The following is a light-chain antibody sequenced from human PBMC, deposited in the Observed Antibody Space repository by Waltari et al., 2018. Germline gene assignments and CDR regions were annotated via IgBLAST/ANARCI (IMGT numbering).Light chain of an antibody. CDR3: SSYSTSSTLVV. J-gene: IGLJ2*01. CDR1: SSDVGGYDY. CDR2: DVS. Sequence: QSALTQPASVSGSPGQSIRLSCTGTSSDVGGYDYVSWYQQYPGKAPKLMIFDVSNRPSGVSDRFSGSKSGNTASLTISGLQAEDEAYYYCSSYSTSSTLVVFGGGTKVTVL. V-gene: IGLV2-14*03.